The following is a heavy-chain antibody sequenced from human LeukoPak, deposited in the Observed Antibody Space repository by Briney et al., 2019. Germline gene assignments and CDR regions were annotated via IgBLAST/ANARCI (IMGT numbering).Heavy chain of an antibody. D-gene: IGHD2-15*01. CDR3: ATVRDIVVGGGPYYFDY. V-gene: IGHV1-2*02. CDR1: GYTFTDYY. J-gene: IGHJ4*02. CDR2: INPHNGDT. Sequence: ASVKVSCKASGYTFTDYYLHWVRQAPGQGLEWMGWINPHNGDTNYAQKFQGRVTMTRDTSITTAYMELSGLKSDDTAVYYCATVRDIVVGGGPYYFDYWGQGTLVTVSS.